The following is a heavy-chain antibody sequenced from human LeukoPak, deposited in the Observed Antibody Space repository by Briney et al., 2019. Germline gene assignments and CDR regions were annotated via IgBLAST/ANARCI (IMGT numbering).Heavy chain of an antibody. D-gene: IGHD1-26*01. V-gene: IGHV1-2*02. CDR3: ARDYSGSYPY. CDR2: INPNSGGT. J-gene: IGHJ4*02. CDR1: GYTFTGYY. Sequence: ASVKVSCKASGYTFTGYYMHWVPQAPGQGLEWMGWINPNSGGTNYAQKFQGRVTMTRDTSISTAYMELSRLRSDDTAVYYCARDYSGSYPYWGQGTLVTVSS.